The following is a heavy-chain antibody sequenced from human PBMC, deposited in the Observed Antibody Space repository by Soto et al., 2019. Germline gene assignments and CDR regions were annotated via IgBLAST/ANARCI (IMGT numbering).Heavy chain of an antibody. CDR2: ISYDGSNK. CDR3: ANANYYDSSGSSAH. J-gene: IGHJ4*02. V-gene: IGHV3-30*18. CDR1: GFTFSSYG. D-gene: IGHD3-22*01. Sequence: PGGSLRLSCAASGFTFSSYGMHWVRQAPGKGLEWVAVISYDGSNKYYADSVKGRFTISRDNSKNTLYLQMNSLRAEDTAVYYCANANYYDSSGSSAHWGQGTLVTVSS.